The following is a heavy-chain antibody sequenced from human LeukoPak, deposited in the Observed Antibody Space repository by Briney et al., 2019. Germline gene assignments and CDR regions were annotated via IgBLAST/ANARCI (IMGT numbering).Heavy chain of an antibody. V-gene: IGHV3-53*01. CDR3: ASAYRSSTSCYYEGPYYFDY. CDR1: GFTVSSNY. D-gene: IGHD2-2*01. Sequence: GGSLRLSCAASGFTVSSNYMSWVRQSPGKGLEWVAVIYSGGSTYYADSVKGRFTISRDNSKNTLYLQMNSLRAEDTAVYYCASAYRSSTSCYYEGPYYFDYWGQGTLVTVSS. CDR2: IYSGGST. J-gene: IGHJ4*02.